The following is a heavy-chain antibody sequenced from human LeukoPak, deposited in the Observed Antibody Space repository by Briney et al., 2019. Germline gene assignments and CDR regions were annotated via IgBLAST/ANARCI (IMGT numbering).Heavy chain of an antibody. D-gene: IGHD2-2*01. Sequence: PGGSLRLSCAASGFTFSSYAMHWVRQAPGKGLEWVAVISYDGSNKYYADSVKGRFTISRDNSKNTLYLQMNSLRAEDTAVYYCAAPQLLLGAFDIWGRGTMVTVSS. V-gene: IGHV3-30-3*01. J-gene: IGHJ3*02. CDR2: ISYDGSNK. CDR1: GFTFSSYA. CDR3: AAPQLLLGAFDI.